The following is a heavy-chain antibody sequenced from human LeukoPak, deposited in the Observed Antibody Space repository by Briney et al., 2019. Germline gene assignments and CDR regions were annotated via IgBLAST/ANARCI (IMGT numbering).Heavy chain of an antibody. CDR1: GGSITSDSYY. CDR2: IFYSGSA. J-gene: IGHJ4*02. CDR3: ATHLQSERVIDY. V-gene: IGHV4-39*01. Sequence: SETLSLTCTVSGGSITSDSYYWGWIRQPPGKGLKWIGSIFYSGSAYYNPSLKSRVTVSVDTSKNQFSLRLTSVTAADTAVYYCATHLQSERVIDYWGQGTLVAVSS. D-gene: IGHD3-3*01.